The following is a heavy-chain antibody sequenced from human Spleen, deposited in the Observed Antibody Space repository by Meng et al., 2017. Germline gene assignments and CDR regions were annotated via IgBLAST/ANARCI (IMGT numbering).Heavy chain of an antibody. CDR1: GYTFTDYY. Sequence: QVQLVQSGADVKKPGASVKVSCRTSGYTFTDYYILWVRQAPGQGLEWMGWFVNYGDTYPAPKFQGRVTMTTDTYTNTVFMELRSLTSDDTAVYYCVKGTPGRSYCDYWGQGTLVTVSS. CDR3: VKGTPGRSYCDY. V-gene: IGHV1-18*04. J-gene: IGHJ4*02. D-gene: IGHD3-10*01. CDR2: FVNYGDT.